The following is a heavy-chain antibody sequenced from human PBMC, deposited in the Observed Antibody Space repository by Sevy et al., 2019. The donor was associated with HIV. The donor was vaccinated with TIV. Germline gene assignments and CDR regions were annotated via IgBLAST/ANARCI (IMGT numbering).Heavy chain of an antibody. J-gene: IGHJ4*02. D-gene: IGHD3-22*01. CDR3: ARAQQVTMLVVIGGLYFDF. V-gene: IGHV3-7*01. Sequence: GGSLRLSCAASGFTFNDYAMSWVRQAPGKGLEWVANIKQDMSEKYYADSVKGRFTISRDNARNSLYLQMESLRAEDTAVYYCARAQQVTMLVVIGGLYFDFWGQGTLVTVSS. CDR1: GFTFNDYA. CDR2: IKQDMSEK.